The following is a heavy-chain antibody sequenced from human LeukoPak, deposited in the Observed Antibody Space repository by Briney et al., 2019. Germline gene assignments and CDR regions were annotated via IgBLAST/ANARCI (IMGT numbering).Heavy chain of an antibody. J-gene: IGHJ6*02. D-gene: IGHD3-9*01. CDR2: INRNGGST. CDR1: GFTFDDYG. CDR3: AREILTAYYPYYYYGMDV. Sequence: PGGSLRLSCAASGFTFDDYGMSWVRQAPGKGLEWVSGINRNGGSTGYADSVKGRFTISRDNAKNSLYLQMNSLRAEDTALYHCAREILTAYYPYYYYGMDVWGQGTTVTVSS. V-gene: IGHV3-20*01.